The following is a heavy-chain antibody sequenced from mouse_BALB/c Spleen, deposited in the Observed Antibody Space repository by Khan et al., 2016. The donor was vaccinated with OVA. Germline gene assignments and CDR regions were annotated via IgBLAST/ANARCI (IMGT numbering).Heavy chain of an antibody. Sequence: VQLQQPGPELVRPGVSVKISCKGSGYTFTDYAMYWVKQSHAESLEWIGLISTYSGNTNYNQKFKGKATMTVDKSSTTAYMELARLTSEDSAISYCARPAYDGYYDYWGQGTTLTVSS. CDR1: GYTFTDYA. CDR3: ARPAYDGYYDY. D-gene: IGHD2-3*01. CDR2: ISTYSGNT. V-gene: IGHV1S137*01. J-gene: IGHJ2*01.